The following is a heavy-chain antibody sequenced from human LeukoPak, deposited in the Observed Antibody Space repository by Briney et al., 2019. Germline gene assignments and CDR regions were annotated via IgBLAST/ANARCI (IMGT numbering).Heavy chain of an antibody. CDR2: ISPSGDIT. D-gene: IGHD2-2*01. Sequence: PGGSLRLSCAASGFTFSTYGMSWVRQAPGKGLEWVSGISPSGDITYYADSVMGRFSISRDNPKSTVSLQMNSLRAEDTAVYYCARSGCSSTSCYAIMNYWGQGTLVTVSS. CDR3: ARSGCSSTSCYAIMNY. J-gene: IGHJ4*02. V-gene: IGHV3-23*01. CDR1: GFTFSTYG.